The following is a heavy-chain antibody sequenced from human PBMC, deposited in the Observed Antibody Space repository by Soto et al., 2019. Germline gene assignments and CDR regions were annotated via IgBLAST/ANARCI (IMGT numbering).Heavy chain of an antibody. V-gene: IGHV3-23*01. CDR2: ISGRGVTM. Sequence: EVELLESGGGLVQPGGSLRLSCVASKFSFSEYTMSWVRQGPGKGLGWVSRISGRGVTMYYAASVKGRLTISRDNSKRTLFLQMDSLGADDTAVYYCARLMGYAPDYWGQGTLVTVSP. J-gene: IGHJ4*02. CDR3: ARLMGYAPDY. CDR1: KFSFSEYT. D-gene: IGHD1-1*01.